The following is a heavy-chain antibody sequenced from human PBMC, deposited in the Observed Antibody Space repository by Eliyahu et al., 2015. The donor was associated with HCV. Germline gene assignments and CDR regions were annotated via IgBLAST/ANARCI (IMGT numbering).Heavy chain of an antibody. CDR2: IKSKRDGETT. J-gene: IGHJ4*02. CDR1: EFXFSGXX. V-gene: IGHV3-15*01. Sequence: DVQLVESGGDLIQSGGSLXLSXAASEFXFSGXXMGWGRQAPGKGLEWVAHIKSKRDGETTDYAASVKGRFSISRDDSKDTLFLQMNGLKTEDTAVYYCVADVPNEGPNQIYPFDYWGQGTLVTVSS. D-gene: IGHD2-2*02. CDR3: VADVPNEGPNQIYPFDY.